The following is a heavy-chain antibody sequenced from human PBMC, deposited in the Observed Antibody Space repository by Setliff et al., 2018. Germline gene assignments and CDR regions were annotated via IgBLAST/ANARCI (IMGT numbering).Heavy chain of an antibody. Sequence: SETLSLTCTVSGGSVGSGSYYWSWIRQPPGKGLEWIGYIYYSGSTNYNPSLKSRVTISVDTSKNQFSLKLSSVTAADTAVYYCARSQWGGESYYFDYWGQGTLVTVSS. V-gene: IGHV4-61*01. J-gene: IGHJ4*02. CDR1: GGSVGSGSYY. D-gene: IGHD2-15*01. CDR2: IYYSGST. CDR3: ARSQWGGESYYFDY.